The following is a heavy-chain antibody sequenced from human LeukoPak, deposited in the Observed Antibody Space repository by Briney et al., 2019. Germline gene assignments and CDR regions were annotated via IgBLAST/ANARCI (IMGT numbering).Heavy chain of an antibody. CDR3: ARGNLGSLGFDY. CDR2: VYYTGST. J-gene: IGHJ4*02. Sequence: PSETLSLTCSVSGGSVSNYYWSWIRQPPGKGLEWIGYVYYTGSTNYNPSLKSRVTMFEDKSKNQFSLRLYSVTVADTAVYYCARGNLGSLGFDYWGQGTLVTVSS. D-gene: IGHD1-26*01. V-gene: IGHV4-59*08. CDR1: GGSVSNYY.